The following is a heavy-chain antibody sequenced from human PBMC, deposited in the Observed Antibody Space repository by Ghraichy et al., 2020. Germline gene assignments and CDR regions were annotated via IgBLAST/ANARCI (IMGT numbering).Heavy chain of an antibody. V-gene: IGHV4-4*09. Sequence: SETLSLTCTVSGGSISSYYWSWIRQPPGKGLEWIGYIYTSGSTNYNPSLKSRVTISVDTSKNQFSLKLSSVTAADTAVYYCARPHYYDSSGDAFDIWGQGTMVTVSS. CDR3: ARPHYYDSSGDAFDI. D-gene: IGHD3-22*01. CDR1: GGSISSYY. CDR2: IYTSGST. J-gene: IGHJ3*02.